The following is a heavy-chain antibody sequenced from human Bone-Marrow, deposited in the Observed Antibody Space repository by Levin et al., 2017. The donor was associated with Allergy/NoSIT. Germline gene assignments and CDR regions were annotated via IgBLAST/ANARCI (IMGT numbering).Heavy chain of an antibody. Sequence: GESLKISCAASGFSFNNAWMNWVRQAPGKGLEWVGRIKRETAGGTTVYPAPVKCRFTISSADSQNIVYLQMNSLKSEDTAVYDCMKDMAYYGSNGLDYWGEGTLVTVTS. CDR3: MKDMAYYGSNGLDY. D-gene: IGHD3-22*01. CDR1: GFSFNNAW. V-gene: IGHV3-15*07. J-gene: IGHJ4*02. CDR2: IKRETAGGTT.